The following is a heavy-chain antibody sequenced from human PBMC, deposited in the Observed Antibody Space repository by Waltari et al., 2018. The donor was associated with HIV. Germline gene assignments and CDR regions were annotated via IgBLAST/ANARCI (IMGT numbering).Heavy chain of an antibody. CDR1: GDTAINYY. CDR3: ASGLTQDHFYPMDV. D-gene: IGHD2-21*02. J-gene: IGHJ6*02. CDR2: ITVTGGGT. V-gene: IGHV1-46*01. Sequence: QLAQSGPEVKKPGASVKLSCQASGDTAINYYRHWVRQVPGQGFEWLGMITVTGGGTTYPQKFRDRVIITRDRSTNTVEMEMRSLTSEDTAIYYCASGLTQDHFYPMDVWGPGTTVTVS.